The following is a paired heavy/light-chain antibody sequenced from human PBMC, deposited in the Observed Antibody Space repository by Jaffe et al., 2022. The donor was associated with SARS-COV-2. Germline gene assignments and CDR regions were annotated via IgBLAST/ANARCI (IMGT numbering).Heavy chain of an antibody. CDR1: GFTFSSYA. CDR2: ISGSGGST. CDR3: AKGAYSTSSNYWFDP. V-gene: IGHV3-23*01. D-gene: IGHD6-6*01. J-gene: IGHJ5*02. Sequence: EVQLLESGGGLVQPGGSLRLSCAGAGFTFSSYAMSWVRQAPGKGLEWVSSISGSGGSTNYADSVKGRFTISRDNSKNTLYLEMNSLRAEDTAVYYCAKGAYSTSSNYWFDPWGQGTLVTVSS.
Light chain of an antibody. V-gene: IGKV1-16*02. Sequence: DIQMTQSPSSLSASVGDRVTITCRASQGISNYLAWFQQKPGKAPKSLIYAASSLQSGVPSKFSGSGSGTDFTLTITSLQPEDFATYYCQQYNSYPLTFGGGTKVEIK. CDR1: QGISNY. J-gene: IGKJ4*01. CDR3: QQYNSYPLT. CDR2: AAS.